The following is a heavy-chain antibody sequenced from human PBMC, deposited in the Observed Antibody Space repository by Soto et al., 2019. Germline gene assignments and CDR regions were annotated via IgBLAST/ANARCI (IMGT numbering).Heavy chain of an antibody. CDR3: ARDHRIVAVPAASGGMDV. V-gene: IGHV1-18*04. CDR1: GYTFTSYG. J-gene: IGHJ6*02. CDR2: ISAYNGNT. Sequence: ASVKVSCKASGYTFTSYGISWVRQAPGQGLEWMGWISAYNGNTNYAQKLQGRVTMTTDTSTSTAYMELRSLRSDDTAVYYCARDHRIVAVPAASGGMDVWGQGSTVTVSS. D-gene: IGHD2-2*01.